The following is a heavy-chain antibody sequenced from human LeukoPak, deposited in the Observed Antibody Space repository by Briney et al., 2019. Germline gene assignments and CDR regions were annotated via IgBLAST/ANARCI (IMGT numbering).Heavy chain of an antibody. J-gene: IGHJ6*03. Sequence: GGSLRLSCAASGFTFSSYWMSWVRQAPGKGLEWVANVKQDGSEKYYVDSVKGRFTISRDNAKNSLYLQMNSLRAEDTAVYYCARGAVTGTTEENYYYYYYMDVWGKGTTVTVSS. D-gene: IGHD1-20*01. V-gene: IGHV3-7*01. CDR1: GFTFSSYW. CDR3: ARGAVTGTTEENYYYYYYMDV. CDR2: VKQDGSEK.